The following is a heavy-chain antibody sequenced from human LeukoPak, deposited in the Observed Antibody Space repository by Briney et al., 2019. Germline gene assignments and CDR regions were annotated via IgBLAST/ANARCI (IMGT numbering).Heavy chain of an antibody. CDR2: IYYSGSI. CDR1: GGSIGSYY. V-gene: IGHV4-59*01. CDR3: ARGAMVRGVTLPFFFDY. Sequence: SETLSLTCTVSGGSIGSYYWSWIRQPPGKGLEWIGYIYYSGSINYNPSLKSRVTISVDTSKNQFSLKLSSVTAADTAVYYCARGAMVRGVTLPFFFDYWGQGTLVTVSS. D-gene: IGHD3-10*01. J-gene: IGHJ4*02.